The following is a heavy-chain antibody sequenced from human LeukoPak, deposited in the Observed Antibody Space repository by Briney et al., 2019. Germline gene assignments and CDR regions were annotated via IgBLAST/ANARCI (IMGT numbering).Heavy chain of an antibody. CDR1: GFTVSSNY. CDR2: IYSGGST. V-gene: IGHV3-53*01. D-gene: IGHD3-22*01. CDR3: ARDLLSDYYDSSDN. Sequence: GRSLRLSCAASGFTVSSNYMSWVRQAPGKGLEWVSVIYSGGSTYYADSVKGRFTISRDNSKNTLYLQMNSLRAEDTAVYYCARDLLSDYYDSSDNWGQGTLVTVSS. J-gene: IGHJ4*02.